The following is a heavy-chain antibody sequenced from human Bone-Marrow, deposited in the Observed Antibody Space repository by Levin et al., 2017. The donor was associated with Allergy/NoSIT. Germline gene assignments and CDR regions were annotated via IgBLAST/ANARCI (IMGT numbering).Heavy chain of an antibody. CDR2: TFYSGST. J-gene: IGHJ5*02. CDR1: GGSISSFS. Sequence: PSETLSLTCTVSGGSISSFSWNWIRQPPGKGLEWIGYTFYSGSTNYNPSLKSRVTISVDTSKNQFSLNLSSVTAADTAVYYCARGGSGTYYNDWFDAWGQGTLVTVSS. D-gene: IGHD3-10*01. CDR3: ARGGSGTYYNDWFDA. V-gene: IGHV4-59*01.